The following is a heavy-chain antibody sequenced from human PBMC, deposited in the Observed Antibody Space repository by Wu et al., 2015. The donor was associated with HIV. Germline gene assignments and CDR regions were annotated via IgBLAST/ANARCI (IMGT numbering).Heavy chain of an antibody. CDR2: IIPIFGTA. V-gene: IGHV1-69*05. Sequence: QVQLVQSGAEVKKPGSSVKVSCKASGGTFSSYAISWVRQAPGQGLEWMGGIIPIFGTANYAQKFQGRVTITTDESTSTAYMELSSLRSEDTAVYYCATEGYYYDSRGIDYWGQGTLVTVSS. J-gene: IGHJ4*02. D-gene: IGHD3-22*01. CDR1: GGTFSSYA. CDR3: ATEGYYYDSRGIDY.